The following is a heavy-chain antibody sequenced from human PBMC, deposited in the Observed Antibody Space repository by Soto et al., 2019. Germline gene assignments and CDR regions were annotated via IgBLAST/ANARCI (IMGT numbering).Heavy chain of an antibody. CDR2: IKPYIGTA. CDR1: AGTSARYD. CDR3: VTFGNFDFWSGYPDYYGMDV. J-gene: IGHJ6*02. V-gene: IGHV1-8*01. D-gene: IGHD3-3*01. Sequence: ASVKVSCKASAGTSARYDIHWVLQATGHGLERMGWIKPYIGTAGYAQNFQGRVTLTRDSSKNTFYMELSSLGSDDTAVYFCVTFGNFDFWSGYPDYYGMDVWGQGTTVTVSS.